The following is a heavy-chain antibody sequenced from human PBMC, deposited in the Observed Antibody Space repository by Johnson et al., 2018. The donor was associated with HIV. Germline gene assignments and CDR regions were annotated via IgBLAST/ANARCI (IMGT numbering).Heavy chain of an antibody. CDR2: ISSSGSTI. D-gene: IGHD5-12*01. CDR1: GFTFSDYY. Sequence: QVQLVESGGGLVKPGGSLRLSCAASGFTFSDYYMSWIRQAPGKGLEWVSYISSSGSTIYYAESVKGRFTISRDNSKNTLYLQMNSLRAEDTAVYYCARDRGGSGYSCYLGDAFDIWGQGTMVTVSS. V-gene: IGHV3-11*04. J-gene: IGHJ3*02. CDR3: ARDRGGSGYSCYLGDAFDI.